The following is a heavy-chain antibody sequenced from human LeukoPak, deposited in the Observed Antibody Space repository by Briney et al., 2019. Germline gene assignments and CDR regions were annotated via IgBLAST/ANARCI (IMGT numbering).Heavy chain of an antibody. V-gene: IGHV3-23*01. CDR3: AKPIAGGSAPDY. CDR1: GFTFDDYG. J-gene: IGHJ4*02. Sequence: GGSLRLSCAASGFTFDDYGMSWVRQAPGKGLEWVSGFHSGGTYYADSVKGRFTISRDNSKNTLYLQMNNLRAEDTATYFCAKPIAGGSAPDYCGQGTLVTVSS. CDR2: FHSGGT. D-gene: IGHD3-10*01.